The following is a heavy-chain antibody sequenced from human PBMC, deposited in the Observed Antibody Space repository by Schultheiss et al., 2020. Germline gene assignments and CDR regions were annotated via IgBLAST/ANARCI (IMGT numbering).Heavy chain of an antibody. D-gene: IGHD1-26*01. CDR1: GFTFSSYG. CDR2: ISYDGNNK. V-gene: IGHV3-30*03. CDR3: ARVHIGSYYDY. Sequence: GGSLRLSCAASGFTFSSYGMHWVRQAPGKGLEWVAVISYDGNNKYYADSVKGRFTISRDNSKNTLYLQMNSLRAEDTAVYYCARVHIGSYYDYWGQGTLVTVSS. J-gene: IGHJ4*02.